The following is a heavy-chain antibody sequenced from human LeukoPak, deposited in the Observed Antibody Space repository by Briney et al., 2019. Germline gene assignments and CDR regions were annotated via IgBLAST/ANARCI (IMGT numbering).Heavy chain of an antibody. Sequence: PGGSLRLSCAASGFTFSSYDIHWVRQAPGKGLEWVAFIRYDGSNKYYADSVRGRFTISRDNSKNTLYLQMNSLRAEDTAVYYCARDQNWFDPCGQGTLVTVSS. J-gene: IGHJ5*01. V-gene: IGHV3-30*02. CDR2: IRYDGSNK. CDR1: GFTFSSYD. CDR3: ARDQNWFDP.